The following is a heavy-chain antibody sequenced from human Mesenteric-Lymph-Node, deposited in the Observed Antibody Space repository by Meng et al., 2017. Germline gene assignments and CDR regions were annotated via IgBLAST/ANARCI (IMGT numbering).Heavy chain of an antibody. J-gene: IGHJ1*01. Sequence: ASVKVSCKASGYTFTSYGISWVRQAPGQGLEWMGWVSAYNGKTNYVQKLQGRVTMTTDTSTTTAYMELRSLRSDDTAVYYCARGYDSTAYYREDFQHWGQGTLVTVSS. CDR3: ARGYDSTAYYREDFQH. CDR2: VSAYNGKT. V-gene: IGHV1-18*01. D-gene: IGHD3-22*01. CDR1: GYTFTSYG.